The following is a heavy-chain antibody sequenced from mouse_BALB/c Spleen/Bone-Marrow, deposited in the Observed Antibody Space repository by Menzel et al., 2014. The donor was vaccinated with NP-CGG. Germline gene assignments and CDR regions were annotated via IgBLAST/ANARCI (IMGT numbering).Heavy chain of an antibody. V-gene: IGHV1-14*01. CDR2: IHPYNDGT. Sequence: VQLQQSGPELVKPGASVKMSCKASGYTFTSYIMHWVKQKPGQGLEWIGYIHPYNDGTKYNEKFKGKATLTSDKSSSTAYMELSSLTSEDSAVYYCARRWLPYTMDYWGQGTSVTVSS. CDR3: ARRWLPYTMDY. CDR1: GYTFTSYI. D-gene: IGHD2-3*01. J-gene: IGHJ4*01.